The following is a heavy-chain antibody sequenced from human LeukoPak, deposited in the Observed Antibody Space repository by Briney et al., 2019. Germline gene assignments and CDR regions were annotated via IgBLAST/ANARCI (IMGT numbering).Heavy chain of an antibody. CDR1: GGSFSGYY. D-gene: IGHD6-19*01. Sequence: PSETLSLTCAVYGGSFSGYYWTWIRQPPGKGLEWIGEINHSGSTNYNPSLKSRVTISVDTSKNQFSLKLTSVTAADTAVYYCARGYSGGFNWFDPWGQGTLVTVSS. CDR3: ARGYSGGFNWFDP. J-gene: IGHJ5*02. CDR2: INHSGST. V-gene: IGHV4-34*01.